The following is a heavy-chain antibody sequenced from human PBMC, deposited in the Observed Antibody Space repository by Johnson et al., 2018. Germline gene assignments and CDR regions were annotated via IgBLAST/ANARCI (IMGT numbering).Heavy chain of an antibody. CDR1: GLTVSASY. J-gene: IGHJ1*01. Sequence: VRLVESGGGLIQPGGSLRLSWAASGLTVSASYMSWVRQAPGQGLEWVPAISIDGSTYYADSVKGRFTLSRDTSVNTLYLQMNSLRAEDPAVYYCARSRGGPRSSGLTVDFQHWGQGTLVTVSS. CDR2: ISIDGST. V-gene: IGHV3-53*01. D-gene: IGHD6-19*01. CDR3: ARSRGGPRSSGLTVDFQH.